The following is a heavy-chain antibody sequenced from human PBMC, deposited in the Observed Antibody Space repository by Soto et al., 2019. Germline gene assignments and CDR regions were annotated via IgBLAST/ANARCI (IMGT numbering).Heavy chain of an antibody. V-gene: IGHV4-59*01. CDR2: IYYSGST. CDR3: ARDLSGQWLRFGVIGY. CDR1: GGSISSYY. D-gene: IGHD5-12*01. J-gene: IGHJ4*02. Sequence: SETLSLTCTVSGGSISSYYWSWIRQPPGKGLEWIGYIYYSGSTNYNPSLKSRVAISVDTSKNQFSLKLSSVTAADTAVYYCARDLSGQWLRFGVIGYWGQGTLVTVSS.